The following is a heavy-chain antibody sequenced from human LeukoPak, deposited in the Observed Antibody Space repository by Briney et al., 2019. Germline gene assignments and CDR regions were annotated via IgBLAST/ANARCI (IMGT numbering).Heavy chain of an antibody. Sequence: GGSLRLSCAASGFTFSSYWMNWAHQAPGKGLEWVASINHNGNVNYYVDSVKGRFTISRDNAKNSLYLQMSNLRAEDTAVYFCARGGSLDVWGQGATVTVSS. D-gene: IGHD2-15*01. CDR1: GFTFSSYW. J-gene: IGHJ6*02. CDR3: ARGGSLDV. V-gene: IGHV3-7*03. CDR2: INHNGNVN.